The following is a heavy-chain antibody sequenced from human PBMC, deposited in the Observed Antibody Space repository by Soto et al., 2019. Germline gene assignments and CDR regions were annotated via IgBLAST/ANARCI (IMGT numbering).Heavy chain of an antibody. Sequence: GGSLRLSCVASGFTFSSYAMHWVRQAPGKGLEWVAVISYDGSNKYYADSVKGRFTISRDNSKNTLYLQMNSLRAEDTAVYYCARNHKCSGSYYAFDIWGQGTMVTVSS. CDR1: GFTFSSYA. D-gene: IGHD1-26*01. J-gene: IGHJ3*02. CDR3: ARNHKCSGSYYAFDI. V-gene: IGHV3-30*04. CDR2: ISYDGSNK.